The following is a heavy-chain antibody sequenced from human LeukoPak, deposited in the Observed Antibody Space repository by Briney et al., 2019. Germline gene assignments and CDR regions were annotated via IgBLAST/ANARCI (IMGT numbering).Heavy chain of an antibody. Sequence: PSQTLSLTCTVSGGSISSGSYYWSWIRQPAGKGLEWIGRIYTSGSTNYNPSLKSRVTISVDTSKNQFSLKLSSVTAADTAVYYCARGRYYDSSGYHPFFDYWGQGTLVNVSS. CDR1: GGSISSGSYY. CDR3: ARGRYYDSSGYHPFFDY. V-gene: IGHV4-61*02. D-gene: IGHD3-22*01. CDR2: IYTSGST. J-gene: IGHJ4*02.